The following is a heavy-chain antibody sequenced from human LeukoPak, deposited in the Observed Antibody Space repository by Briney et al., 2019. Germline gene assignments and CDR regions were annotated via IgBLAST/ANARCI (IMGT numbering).Heavy chain of an antibody. V-gene: IGHV1-69*06. CDR3: ASFDWNDLNWFDP. J-gene: IGHJ5*02. CDR1: EGTFSSYA. Sequence: SVKFSCKASEGTFSSYAISWVRQAPGQGLEWMGGIPPIFGTANYAQKFQGRVTITADKSTSTAYMELSSLRSEDTAVYYCASFDWNDLNWFDPWGQGTLVTVSS. D-gene: IGHD1-1*01. CDR2: IPPIFGTA.